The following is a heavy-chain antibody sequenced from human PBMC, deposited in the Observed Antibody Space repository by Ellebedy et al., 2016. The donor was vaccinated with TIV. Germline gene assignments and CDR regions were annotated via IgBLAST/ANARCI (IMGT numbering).Heavy chain of an antibody. D-gene: IGHD3-9*01. CDR3: TRESFRYFDWDL. V-gene: IGHV3-74*01. CDR2: INTDGSRT. CDR1: GFTLSGYW. Sequence: PGGSLRLSCAAPGFTLSGYWMHWVRQVPGKGLMWVPLINTDGSRTSYADSVEGRFTITRDNAKKTLYLEMSSLRPEDTAVYYCTRESFRYFDWDLWGQGTLVTVSS. J-gene: IGHJ4*02.